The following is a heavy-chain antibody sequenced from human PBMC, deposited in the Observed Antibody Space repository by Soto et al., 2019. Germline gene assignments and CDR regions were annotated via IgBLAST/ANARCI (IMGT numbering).Heavy chain of an antibody. Sequence: SDTLSLTCTVSGVFISSGGYYWSLIRQHPGKGLEWIGYIYYSGSTYYNPSLKSRVTISVGTSKNQFSLKLSSVTAADTAVYYCARVDSTMITFGGVISWGQGTLVTVSS. CDR2: IYYSGST. D-gene: IGHD3-16*02. J-gene: IGHJ5*02. V-gene: IGHV4-31*02. CDR1: GVFISSGGYY. CDR3: ARVDSTMITFGGVIS.